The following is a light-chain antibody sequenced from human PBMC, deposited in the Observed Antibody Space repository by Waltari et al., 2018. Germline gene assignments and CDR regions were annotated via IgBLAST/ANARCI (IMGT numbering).Light chain of an antibody. CDR2: GAS. V-gene: IGKV3-20*01. CDR3: QKNDRLPAT. CDR1: QSVGRS. Sequence: EIVLTQSPGTLSLSPGERATLSCRASQSVGRSLVWYQQKPGQAPRLLIYGASNRATGIPDRFSGSGSGTDFSLTISTLEPEDFAVYYFQKNDRLPATFG. J-gene: IGKJ1*01.